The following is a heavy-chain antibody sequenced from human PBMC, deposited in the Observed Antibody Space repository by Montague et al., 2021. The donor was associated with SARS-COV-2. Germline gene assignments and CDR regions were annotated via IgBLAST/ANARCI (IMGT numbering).Heavy chain of an antibody. CDR3: ARVRAVPAAMRIFSIGRSYEGMDV. D-gene: IGHD2-2*01. J-gene: IGHJ6*02. Sequence: SETLSLTCAVYGGSFSGYYWSWIRQPPGKGLEWIGEINHSGSTNCNPSLKSRVTISLDTSKNQFSLKLSSVTAADTAVYYCARVRAVPAAMRIFSIGRSYEGMDVWGQGTTVTVS. CDR2: INHSGST. CDR1: GGSFSGYY. V-gene: IGHV4-34*01.